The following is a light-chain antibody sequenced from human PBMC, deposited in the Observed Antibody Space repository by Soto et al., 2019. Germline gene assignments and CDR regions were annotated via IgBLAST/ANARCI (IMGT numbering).Light chain of an antibody. J-gene: IGKJ4*01. Sequence: DIQLTQSPSFLSASVGDRVTITCRASQGISSYLAWYQQKPGNPPRLLIYEESTLHSGVPSRFSGRKVGTQFILTIDSLQPEDFATYYCQQVKSYPRTFGGGTKV. CDR3: QQVKSYPRT. V-gene: IGKV1-9*01. CDR2: EES. CDR1: QGISSY.